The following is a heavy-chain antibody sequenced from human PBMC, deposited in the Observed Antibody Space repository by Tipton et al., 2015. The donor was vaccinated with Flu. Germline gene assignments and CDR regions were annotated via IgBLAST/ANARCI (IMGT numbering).Heavy chain of an antibody. CDR3: ARARSIGWGGMDY. CDR2: INPSGGST. V-gene: IGHV1-46*01. Sequence: QLVQSGAEVKKPGASVKVSCKASGYTFTSYYMHWVRQAPGQGLEWMGIINPSGGSTSYAQKFQGRVTMTRDTSTSTVYMGLSSLRAEDTAVYYCARARSIGWGGMDYWGQGTLVTVSS. CDR1: GYTFTSYY. J-gene: IGHJ4*02. D-gene: IGHD6-19*01.